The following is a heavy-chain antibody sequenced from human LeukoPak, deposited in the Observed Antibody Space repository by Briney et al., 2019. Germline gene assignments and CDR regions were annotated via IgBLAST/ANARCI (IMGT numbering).Heavy chain of an antibody. V-gene: IGHV4-34*01. D-gene: IGHD1-7*01. CDR2: ASHAGIT. CDR1: GASFVGRH. Sequence: SETLSLTCAVHGASFVGRHWSWIRQPPGKGLEWLGEASHAGITNYNPSLKSRVSISVDTSKDQFSLNLASVTAADTAIYYCARGRADWDYDFDYWGPGTLVTVSS. J-gene: IGHJ4*02. CDR3: ARGRADWDYDFDY.